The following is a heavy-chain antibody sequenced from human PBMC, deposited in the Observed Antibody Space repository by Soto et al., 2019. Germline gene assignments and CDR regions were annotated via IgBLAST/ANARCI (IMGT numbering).Heavy chain of an antibody. CDR2: IHLNSGGT. CDR1: GYTFTGYY. V-gene: IGHV1-2*02. J-gene: IGHJ6*02. D-gene: IGHD2-21*01. CDR3: ASPRELSYSYFSFFSLDV. Sequence: ASVKVSCKASGYTFTGYYVHWVRQAPGHGLEWLGWIHLNSGGTNYAQSFQGRVTMTRDMSVSTVYMEMTGLGSDDTAVYYCASPRELSYSYFSFFSLDVWGQGTTVNV.